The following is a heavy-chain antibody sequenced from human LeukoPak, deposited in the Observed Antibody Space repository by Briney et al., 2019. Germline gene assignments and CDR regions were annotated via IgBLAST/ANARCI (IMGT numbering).Heavy chain of an antibody. Sequence: GGSLRLSCAASGLTFSSYGMHWVRQAPGKGLEWVAVISYDGSNKYYADSEKGRFTISRDNSKNTLYLQMISLRAEDTAVYYCAGQLELRFLEWLFDYWGQGTLVTVSS. CDR2: ISYDGSNK. CDR1: GLTFSSYG. V-gene: IGHV3-30*03. CDR3: AGQLELRFLEWLFDY. D-gene: IGHD3-3*01. J-gene: IGHJ4*02.